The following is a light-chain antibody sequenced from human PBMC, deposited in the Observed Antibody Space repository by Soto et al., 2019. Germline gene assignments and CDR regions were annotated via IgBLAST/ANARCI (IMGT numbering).Light chain of an antibody. V-gene: IGKV1-5*03. Sequence: DIQMTQSPSTLSGSVGDRVTITCRASQTISSWLAWYQQKPGKAPKLLIYKASTLKSGVQSRFSGSGSGTDFTLTISSLQPEDFATYYCQQSYSTPWTFGQGTKVDIK. J-gene: IGKJ1*01. CDR1: QTISSW. CDR2: KAS. CDR3: QQSYSTPWT.